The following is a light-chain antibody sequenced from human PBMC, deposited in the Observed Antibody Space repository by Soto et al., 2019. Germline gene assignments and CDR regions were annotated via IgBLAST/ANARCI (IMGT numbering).Light chain of an antibody. CDR2: XAA. J-gene: IGKJ3*01. CDR3: QNRSNWPPPFT. V-gene: IGKV3-11*01. CDR1: QSLSSN. Sequence: EVVLTQSPASLSLCPGDGGNLXCRASQSLSSNLSWSEHKPGEAPRPLIXXAAKRATGLRDRFSGSGSGTAFTLTSSSLEPEDLGVYYCQNRSNWPPPFTFGPGTKVDIK.